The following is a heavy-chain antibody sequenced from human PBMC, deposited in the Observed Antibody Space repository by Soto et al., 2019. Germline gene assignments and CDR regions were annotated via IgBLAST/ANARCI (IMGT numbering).Heavy chain of an antibody. CDR1: GYTFTNYG. CDR3: AASQQFAL. V-gene: IGHV1-18*01. D-gene: IGHD6-13*01. CDR2: INTYNGET. J-gene: IGHJ5*02. Sequence: QVQLVQSGAEVKKPGASVKVSCKTSGYTFTNYGFNWVRQAPGQGFEWMGWINTYNGETKYAQKFQGRVTMTTDTSTSTAYMELRGLRSDDAAIYYCAASQQFALWGQGTLVSVSS.